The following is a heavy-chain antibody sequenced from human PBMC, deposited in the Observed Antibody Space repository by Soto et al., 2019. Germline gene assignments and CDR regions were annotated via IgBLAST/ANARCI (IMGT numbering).Heavy chain of an antibody. D-gene: IGHD6-13*01. J-gene: IGHJ4*02. CDR2: INHSGST. Sequence: SETLSLTCAVYGGSFSGYYWSWIRQPPGRGLEWIGEINHSGSTNYNPSLKSRVTISVDTSKNQFSLKLSSVTAADTAVYYCARPGIAAAGTGEDYWGQGTLVTVSS. CDR1: GGSFSGYY. CDR3: ARPGIAAAGTGEDY. V-gene: IGHV4-34*01.